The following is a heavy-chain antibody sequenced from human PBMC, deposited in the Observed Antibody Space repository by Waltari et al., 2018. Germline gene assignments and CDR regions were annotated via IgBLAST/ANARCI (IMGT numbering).Heavy chain of an antibody. Sequence: QVQLVQSGAEVKKPGASVRVSCKASGYTFINYDINWVRQAPGQGLEWMGWLNPKLAWRGYAQKFQGRVSMTSDASSATAFMELSGLTSDDTAVYYCARDYDTSNLYVENAFDVWGQGTVVTVSS. CDR2: LNPKLAWR. V-gene: IGHV1-8*02. CDR1: GYTFINYD. CDR3: ARDYDTSNLYVENAFDV. D-gene: IGHD3-22*01. J-gene: IGHJ3*01.